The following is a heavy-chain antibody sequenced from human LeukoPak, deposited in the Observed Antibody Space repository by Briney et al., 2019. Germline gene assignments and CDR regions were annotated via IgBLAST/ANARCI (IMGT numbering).Heavy chain of an antibody. Sequence: SETLSLTCAVYGGSFSGYYWSWIRQPPGKGLEWIGEINHSGSTNYNPSLKSRVTISVDTSKNQFSLKLSSVTAADTAVYYCARDPFDYWGQGTLVTVSS. V-gene: IGHV4-34*01. J-gene: IGHJ4*02. CDR2: INHSGST. CDR3: ARDPFDY. CDR1: GGSFSGYY.